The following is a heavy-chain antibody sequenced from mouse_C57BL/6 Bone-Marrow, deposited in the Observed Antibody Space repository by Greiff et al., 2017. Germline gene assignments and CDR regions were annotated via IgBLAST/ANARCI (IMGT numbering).Heavy chain of an antibody. CDR1: GFTFSSYA. D-gene: IGHD1-1*01. J-gene: IGHJ2*01. CDR2: ISDGGSYT. Sequence: EVQLVESGGGLVKPGGSLKLSCAASGFTFSSYAMSWVRQTPEKRLEWVATISDGGSYTYYPDNVKGRFTISRDNAKNNLYLQMSHLKSEDTAMYYCAREANYGSSYYFDYWGQGTTLTVSS. V-gene: IGHV5-4*01. CDR3: AREANYGSSYYFDY.